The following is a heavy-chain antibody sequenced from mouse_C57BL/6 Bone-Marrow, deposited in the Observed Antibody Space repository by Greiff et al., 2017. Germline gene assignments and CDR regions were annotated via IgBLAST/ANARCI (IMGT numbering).Heavy chain of an antibody. CDR1: GFTFSDYG. J-gene: IGHJ2*01. V-gene: IGHV5-17*01. Sequence: EVQVVESGGGLVKPGGSLKLSCAASGFTFSDYGMHWVRQAPEKGLEWVAYISSGSSTIYYADTVKGRLTISRDNAKNTLFLQMSSLRSEDTAMYYCARGTGRYFDYWGQGTTLTVSS. D-gene: IGHD4-1*01. CDR2: ISSGSSTI. CDR3: ARGTGRYFDY.